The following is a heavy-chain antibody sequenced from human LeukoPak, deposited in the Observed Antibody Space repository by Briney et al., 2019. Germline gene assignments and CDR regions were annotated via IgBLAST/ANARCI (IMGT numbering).Heavy chain of an antibody. D-gene: IGHD2-21*01. V-gene: IGHV3-23*01. CDR3: AKDTVRGDGYWEFDY. Sequence: PGGSLRLSCAASGFTFNSYAMTWVRRAPGKGLEWVSGILQSGGDRYYSDSVKGRFTVSRDNSKNTLYLQMNSLRVDDTAIYYCAKDTVRGDGYWEFDYWGQGTLVTVSS. CDR1: GFTFNSYA. J-gene: IGHJ4*02. CDR2: ILQSGGDR.